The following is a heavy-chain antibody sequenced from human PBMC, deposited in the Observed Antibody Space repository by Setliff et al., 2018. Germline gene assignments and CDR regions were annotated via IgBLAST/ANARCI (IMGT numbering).Heavy chain of an antibody. CDR3: AREVLPLVREEAFYI. J-gene: IGHJ3*02. CDR2: INAGNGNT. CDR1: GYSFAKYA. D-gene: IGHD2-2*01. V-gene: IGHV1-3*01. Sequence: ASVKVSCKASGYSFAKYALHCVRQAPGQRLEWMGWINAGNGNTKCSQNFQGRVTITRDTSASTAYVELSSLRSEDTAVYYCAREVLPLVREEAFYIWGQGTMVTV.